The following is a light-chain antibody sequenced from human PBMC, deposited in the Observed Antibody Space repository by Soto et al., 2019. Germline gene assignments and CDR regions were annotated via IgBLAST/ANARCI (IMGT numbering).Light chain of an antibody. CDR2: TSS. J-gene: IGKJ1*01. CDR3: QQSYSTPPT. CDR1: QRLGRN. V-gene: IGKV1-39*01. Sequence: DIHMTQSPASLSASVGDSVTISCRASQRLGRNVNWYQQKPGNASTLLMFTSSNMPSGVASRFSCSGSGTDFIFTISSLQPEDFATYYCQQSYSTPPTFGQRTKVDIK.